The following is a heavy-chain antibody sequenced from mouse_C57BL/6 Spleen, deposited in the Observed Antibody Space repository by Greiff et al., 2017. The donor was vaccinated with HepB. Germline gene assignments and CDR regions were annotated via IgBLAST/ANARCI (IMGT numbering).Heavy chain of an antibody. V-gene: IGHV1-39*01. J-gene: IGHJ4*01. CDR3: ARRAFITKVVADYYAMDY. D-gene: IGHD1-1*01. Sequence: VQLQQSGPELVKPGASVKISCKASGYSFTNYNMNWVKQSNGKSLEWIGVINPNYGTTSYNQKFKGKATLTVDQSSSTAYMQLNSLTSEDSAVYYCARRAFITKVVADYYAMDYWGEGTSVTVSS. CDR1: GYSFTNYN. CDR2: INPNYGTT.